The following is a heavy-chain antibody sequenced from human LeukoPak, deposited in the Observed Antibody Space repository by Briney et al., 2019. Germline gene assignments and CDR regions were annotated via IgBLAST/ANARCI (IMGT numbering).Heavy chain of an antibody. D-gene: IGHD3-3*01. J-gene: IGHJ6*03. V-gene: IGHV4-34*01. CDR1: GGFFSGYY. CDR3: GREDYDFRSGYNGHYYMDV. CDR2: INNSGRT. Sequence: SETLSLTCAVYGGFFSGYYWSWIRQPPGQGLEWIGEINNSGRTNYNPSLKSRVTISVDTSKNQFSLKLSSVTAADTAVYYCGREDYDFRSGYNGHYYMDVWGKGSAVVVSS.